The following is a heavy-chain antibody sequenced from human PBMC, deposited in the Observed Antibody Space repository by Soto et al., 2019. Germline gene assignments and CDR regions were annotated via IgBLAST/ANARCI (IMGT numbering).Heavy chain of an antibody. CDR1: GFTFSSYA. Sequence: EVQLLESGGGLVQPGGSLRLSCAASGFTFSSYAMSWVRQAPGKGLEWVLAVSSSGGSTYYADSVKGRFTISRDNSKNTLYLQMNSLRAEDTXXXXXXXXXXXXRXXXXDYWXQGTLVT. CDR3: XXXXXXXRXXXXDY. V-gene: IGHV3-23*01. CDR2: VSSSGGST. J-gene: IGHJ4*02.